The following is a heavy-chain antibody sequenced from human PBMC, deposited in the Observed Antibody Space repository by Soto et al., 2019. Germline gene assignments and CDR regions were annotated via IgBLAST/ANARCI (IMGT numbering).Heavy chain of an antibody. CDR1: GGTFSSYA. J-gene: IGHJ4*02. CDR2: IIPIFGTA. CDR3: ARDLLRNDSSCYNFDY. Sequence: QVQLVQSGAEVQKPGSSVKVSCKASGGTFSSYAISWVRQAPGQGREWMGVIIPIFGTANYAQKFQGRVTSTGDKSTSTAYMELSSLRSEDTAVYYCARDLLRNDSSCYNFDYWGQGTLGTVSS. D-gene: IGHD3-22*01. V-gene: IGHV1-69*06.